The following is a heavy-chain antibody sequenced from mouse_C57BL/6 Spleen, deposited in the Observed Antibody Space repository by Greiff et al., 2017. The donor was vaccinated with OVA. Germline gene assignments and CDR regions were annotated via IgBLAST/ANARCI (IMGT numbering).Heavy chain of an antibody. CDR1: GYTFTSYG. CDR3: ARNDGSFAY. V-gene: IGHV1-81*01. CDR2: IYPRSGNT. D-gene: IGHD2-3*01. Sequence: QVQLQQSGAELARPGASVKLSCKASGYTFTSYGISWVKQRTGQGLELIGEIYPRSGNTYYNEKFKGKATLTADKSSSTAYMELRSLTSEDSAVYFCARNDGSFAYWGQGTLITVSA. J-gene: IGHJ3*01.